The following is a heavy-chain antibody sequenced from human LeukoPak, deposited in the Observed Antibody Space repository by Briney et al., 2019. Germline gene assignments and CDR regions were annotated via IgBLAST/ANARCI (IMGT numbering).Heavy chain of an antibody. D-gene: IGHD1-7*01. J-gene: IGHJ6*03. Sequence: GGSLKLSCAASGFTFSSYAMSWVRQAPGKGLEWVSAISGSGGSAYYADSVKGRFTISRDNAKNSLHLQMSSLRAEDTGVYYCARDRKDIGTMLGYYYHYMDVWGKGTTVTVSS. CDR1: GFTFSSYA. V-gene: IGHV3-23*01. CDR2: ISGSGGSA. CDR3: ARDRKDIGTMLGYYYHYMDV.